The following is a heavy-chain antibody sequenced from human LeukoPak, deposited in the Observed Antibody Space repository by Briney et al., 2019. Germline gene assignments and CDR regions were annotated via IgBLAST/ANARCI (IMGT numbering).Heavy chain of an antibody. Sequence: GGSLRLSCAVSGFTFSGFWMSWSRQAPGKRLEWVASINSDGSEGYYADVLKGRFTISRDNAKNSLYLQINSLRAEDTAVYYCARSSYSSSSSVWGQGTMVTVSS. V-gene: IGHV3-7*03. CDR2: INSDGSEG. CDR3: ARSSYSSSSSV. D-gene: IGHD6-6*01. J-gene: IGHJ3*01. CDR1: GFTFSGFW.